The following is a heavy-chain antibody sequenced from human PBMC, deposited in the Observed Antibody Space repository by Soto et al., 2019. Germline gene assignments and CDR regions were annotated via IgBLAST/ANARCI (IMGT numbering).Heavy chain of an antibody. D-gene: IGHD3-9*01. V-gene: IGHV4-31*03. CDR1: GGSISSGGYY. J-gene: IGHJ4*02. CDR2: IYYSGST. CDR3: ARDLYDILIGYYFFDY. Sequence: QVQLQESGPGLVKPSQTLSLTCTVSGGSISSGGYYWSWIRQHPGKGLEWIGYIYYSGSTYYNPSLKSRVTISVDTSKNQFSLKLSSVTAADTAVYYCARDLYDILIGYYFFDYWGQGTLVTVSS.